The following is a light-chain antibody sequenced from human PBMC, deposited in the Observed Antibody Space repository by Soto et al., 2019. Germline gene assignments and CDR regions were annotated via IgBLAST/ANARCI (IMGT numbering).Light chain of an antibody. Sequence: SSELTQPPSVSVAPGQTARIICAENDIGSKSVHWYQQRPGQAPVLVVYDDNDRPSGIPERFSGSNSENTATLTINRVGAGDEGDYYCQVWDSSSNHWIFGGGTKLTVL. V-gene: IGLV3-21*02. CDR3: QVWDSSSNHWI. CDR1: DIGSKS. J-gene: IGLJ2*01. CDR2: DDN.